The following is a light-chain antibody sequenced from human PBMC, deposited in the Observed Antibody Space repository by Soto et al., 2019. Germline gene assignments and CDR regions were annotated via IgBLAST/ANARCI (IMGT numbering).Light chain of an antibody. CDR2: GAS. V-gene: IGKV3-15*01. J-gene: IGKJ1*01. CDR3: QRYNNWPPQT. CDR1: QSVTSN. Sequence: EIVMTQSPATLSVSPGDRASLSCRASQSVTSNLAWYQQKPGQAPRLLIYGASTRATGIPARFSGSGFGTEFTLTISSLQSEDFAVYYCQRYNNWPPQTFGQGTKVDIK.